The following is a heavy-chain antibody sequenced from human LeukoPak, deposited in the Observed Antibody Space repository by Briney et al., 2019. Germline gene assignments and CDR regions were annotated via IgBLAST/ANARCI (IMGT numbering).Heavy chain of an antibody. CDR2: VWYDGSSK. D-gene: IGHD6-13*01. CDR1: GFAFSRSG. Sequence: SGRSLRLSCAASGFAFSRSGMHWVRQAPGKGLEWVAVVWYDGSSKHYADSVKGRFTISRDNSNNTLYLQMNSLRAEDTAVYYCARDPKYSNSWFFDYWGQGTLVTVSS. V-gene: IGHV3-33*01. CDR3: ARDPKYSNSWFFDY. J-gene: IGHJ4*02.